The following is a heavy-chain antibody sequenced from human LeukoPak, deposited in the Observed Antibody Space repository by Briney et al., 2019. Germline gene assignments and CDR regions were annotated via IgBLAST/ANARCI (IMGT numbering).Heavy chain of an antibody. CDR3: AKDPLPSPPHYSDSSSSELDY. Sequence: PGGSLRLSCAASGFTFSSYAMSWVRQAPGKGLEWVSAISGSGGSTYYADSVKGRFTISRDNSKNTLYLQMNSLRAEDTAVYYCAKDPLPSPPHYSDSSSSELDYWGQGTLVTVSS. J-gene: IGHJ4*02. CDR2: ISGSGGST. V-gene: IGHV3-23*01. D-gene: IGHD6-6*01. CDR1: GFTFSSYA.